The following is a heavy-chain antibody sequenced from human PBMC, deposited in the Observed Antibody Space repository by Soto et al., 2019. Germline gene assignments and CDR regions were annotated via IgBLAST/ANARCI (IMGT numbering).Heavy chain of an antibody. Sequence: QVQLVQSGAAVKKPGASVKVSCKASGYMFSSHGVSWVLRAPGQGLEWLGWISGYNGHTNYAQKFQGRVTMTTGTSKSSADIELRSLISDDTAMYYCASGAGQFRDFGGPFDYWGQGTLVTVSS. D-gene: IGHD4-17*01. CDR1: GYMFSSHG. J-gene: IGHJ4*02. V-gene: IGHV1-18*04. CDR3: ASGAGQFRDFGGPFDY. CDR2: ISGYNGHT.